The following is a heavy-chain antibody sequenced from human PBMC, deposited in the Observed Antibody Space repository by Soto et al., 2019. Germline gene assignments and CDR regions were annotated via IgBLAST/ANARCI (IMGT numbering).Heavy chain of an antibody. V-gene: IGHV3-11*01. D-gene: IGHD6-13*01. Sequence: LRLSCAASGFTFSDYYMTWIRQAPGSGLEWVSYISSSSGTISYANSVKGRFTISRDNAQNSLYLQMTSLRAEDTAVYYCARGTYRSKTDFDYWGQGTLVTVSS. CDR1: GFTFSDYY. CDR2: ISSSSGTI. CDR3: ARGTYRSKTDFDY. J-gene: IGHJ4*02.